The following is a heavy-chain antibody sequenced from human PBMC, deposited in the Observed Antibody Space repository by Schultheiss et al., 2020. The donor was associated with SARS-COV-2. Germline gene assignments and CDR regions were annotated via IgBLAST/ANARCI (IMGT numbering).Heavy chain of an antibody. D-gene: IGHD2/OR15-2a*01. V-gene: IGHV3-23*01. Sequence: GGSLRLSCAASGFTFSSYSMNWVRQAPGKGLEWVASITGSGGTASYADSVKGRLTISRDTSKNTLYLHMNSLRADDTAVYYCARAILPAPFDAWGQGTLVTVSS. CDR3: ARAILPAPFDA. CDR2: ITGSGGTA. J-gene: IGHJ4*02. CDR1: GFTFSSYS.